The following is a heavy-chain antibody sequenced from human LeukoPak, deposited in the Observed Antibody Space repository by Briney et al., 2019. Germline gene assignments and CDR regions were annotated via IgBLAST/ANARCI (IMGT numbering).Heavy chain of an antibody. CDR1: GGSISSYY. D-gene: IGHD2-15*01. V-gene: IGHV4-59*01. CDR2: IYYSGST. J-gene: IGHJ4*02. Sequence: SETLSLTCTVSGGSISSYYWSWIRQPPGKGLEWIGYIYYSGSTNYNPSLKSRVTISVDTSKNQFSLKLSSVTATDTAVYYCARVMAAASYYFDYWGQGTLVTVSS. CDR3: ARVMAAASYYFDY.